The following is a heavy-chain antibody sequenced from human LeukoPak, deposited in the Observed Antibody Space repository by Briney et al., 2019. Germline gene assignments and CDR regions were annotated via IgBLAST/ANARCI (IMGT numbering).Heavy chain of an antibody. CDR2: IFHSGST. Sequence: SETLSLTCSVSGGSISGYYWGWMRQPPGKRLEWIGYIFHSGSTNYNPSLKSRVTISVDTSKNQFSLKLSSVTAADTAVYYCTRENYFDYWGPGTTVTVSS. CDR3: TRENYFDY. J-gene: IGHJ4*03. CDR1: GGSISGYY. V-gene: IGHV4-59*01.